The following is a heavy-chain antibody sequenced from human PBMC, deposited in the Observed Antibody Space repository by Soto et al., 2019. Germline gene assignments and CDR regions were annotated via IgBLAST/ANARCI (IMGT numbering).Heavy chain of an antibody. V-gene: IGHV3-23*01. J-gene: IGHJ4*02. D-gene: IGHD3-22*01. Sequence: GGSLRLSCAASGFTFSSYAMSWVRQAPGKGLEWVSTFSGSGGSSYYADSVKGRFTISRDNSKNTLYLQMNNLRAEDTAVYYCAKEWIEVYYFDYWGQGTLVTVSS. CDR3: AKEWIEVYYFDY. CDR2: FSGSGGSS. CDR1: GFTFSSYA.